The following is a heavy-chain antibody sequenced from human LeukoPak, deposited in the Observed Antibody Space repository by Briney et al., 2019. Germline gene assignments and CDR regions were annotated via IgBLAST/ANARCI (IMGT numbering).Heavy chain of an antibody. CDR3: GGDLDANIWSGEMTNWLDP. CDR1: GFTFSSYA. J-gene: IGHJ5*02. D-gene: IGHD2/OR15-2a*01. V-gene: IGHV3-30*04. Sequence: PGRSLRLSCAASGFTFSSYAMHWVRQAPGKGLEWVAVISYDGSNKYYADSVKGRFTISRDNSKNTLYLQMDSLRAEDTAVYYGGGDLDANIWSGEMTNWLDPWGQGPWSPSPQ. CDR2: ISYDGSNK.